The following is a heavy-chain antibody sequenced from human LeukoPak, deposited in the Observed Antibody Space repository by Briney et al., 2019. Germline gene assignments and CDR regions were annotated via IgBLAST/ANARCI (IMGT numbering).Heavy chain of an antibody. V-gene: IGHV3-30*04. CDR1: GFTFSSYA. J-gene: IGHJ4*02. CDR3: ARGGVLLWFGELSPVDY. CDR2: ISYDGSNK. D-gene: IGHD3-10*01. Sequence: PGRSLRLSCAASGFTFSSYAMHWVRQAPGKGLEWVAVISYDGSNKYYADSVEGRFTISRDNSKNTLYLQTNSLRAEDTAVYYCARGGVLLWFGELSPVDYWGQGTLVTVSS.